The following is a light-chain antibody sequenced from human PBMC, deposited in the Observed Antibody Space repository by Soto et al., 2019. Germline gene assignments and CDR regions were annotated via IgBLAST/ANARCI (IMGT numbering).Light chain of an antibody. CDR1: SSDVGAYNY. V-gene: IGLV2-14*01. J-gene: IGLJ1*01. CDR2: EVS. Sequence: QSALTQPASVSGSPGQSISISCTGTSSDVGAYNYVSWYQQHPGKAPKLMIYEVSNRPSGVSNRFSASKSGNTASLTISGLQAEDEADYYCSSHSSSSTPYVFGSGTKVTVL. CDR3: SSHSSSSTPYV.